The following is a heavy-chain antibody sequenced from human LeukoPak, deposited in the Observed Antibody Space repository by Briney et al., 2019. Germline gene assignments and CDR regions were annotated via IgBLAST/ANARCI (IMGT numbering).Heavy chain of an antibody. CDR1: GGSISSYY. Sequence: SETLSLTCTVSGGSISSYYWGWIRQPPGKGLEWIGSIYYSGSTYYNPSLKSRVTISVDTSKNQFSLKLSSVTAADTAVYYCARHRSTSTYYYDSSGYYYVDYWGQGTLVTVSS. V-gene: IGHV4-39*01. CDR3: ARHRSTSTYYYDSSGYYYVDY. D-gene: IGHD3-22*01. CDR2: IYYSGST. J-gene: IGHJ4*02.